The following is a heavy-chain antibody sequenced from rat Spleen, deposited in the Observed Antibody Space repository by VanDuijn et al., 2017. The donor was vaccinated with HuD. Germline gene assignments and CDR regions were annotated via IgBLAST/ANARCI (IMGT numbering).Heavy chain of an antibody. V-gene: IGHV5-46*01. Sequence: EVQLVGSGGRLVQPGRSLKLSCAASGFTFSSFPLAWVRQATKKGLEWVASITSGGGGTYYPDSVKGRFTISRDNAKSTLYLQMNSLRSEDTATYYCTRLTTMGIDYSDYWGQGVMVTVSS. CDR3: TRLTTMGIDYSDY. D-gene: IGHD1-7*01. CDR2: ITSGGGGT. J-gene: IGHJ2*01. CDR1: GFTFSSFP.